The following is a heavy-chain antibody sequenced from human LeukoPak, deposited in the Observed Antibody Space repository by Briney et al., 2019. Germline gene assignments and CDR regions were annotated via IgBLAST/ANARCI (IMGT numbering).Heavy chain of an antibody. V-gene: IGHV4-38-2*01. CDR1: GYSISSGYY. D-gene: IGHD6-19*01. CDR3: ARGATIAVAGQDDAFDI. CDR2: IYHSGST. J-gene: IGHJ3*02. Sequence: SETLSLTCAGSGYSISSGYYWGWIRQPPGKGLEWIGSIYHSGSTYYNPSLKSRVTISVDTSKNQFSLKLSSVTAADTAVYYCARGATIAVAGQDDAFDIWGQGTMVTVSS.